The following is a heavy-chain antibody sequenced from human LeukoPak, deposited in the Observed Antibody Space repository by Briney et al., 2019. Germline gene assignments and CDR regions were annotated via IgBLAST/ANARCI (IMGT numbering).Heavy chain of an antibody. V-gene: IGHV4-59*08. CDR1: GGSISGYY. Sequence: SETLSLTCTVSGGSISGYYWSWIRQPPGKGLECIGYIHYSGSTNYNPSLKSRVTISVDTSTNQFSLKLSSVTAADTAVYYCATIAVRPSYYYYGMDVWGQGTTVTVSS. J-gene: IGHJ6*02. D-gene: IGHD6-6*01. CDR3: ATIAVRPSYYYYGMDV. CDR2: IHYSGST.